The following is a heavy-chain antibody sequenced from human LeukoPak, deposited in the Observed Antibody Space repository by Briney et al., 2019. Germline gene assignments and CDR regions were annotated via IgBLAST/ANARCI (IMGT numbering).Heavy chain of an antibody. CDR2: ISAYNGNT. Sequence: ASVKVSCKASGYTFTSYGISWVRQAPGQGLEWMGWISAYNGNTNYAQKLQGRVTMTTDTSTSTAYMGLRSLRSDDTAVYYCASSTRDSSSWGGDYWGQGTLVTVSS. D-gene: IGHD6-13*01. CDR1: GYTFTSYG. J-gene: IGHJ4*02. CDR3: ASSTRDSSSWGGDY. V-gene: IGHV1-18*01.